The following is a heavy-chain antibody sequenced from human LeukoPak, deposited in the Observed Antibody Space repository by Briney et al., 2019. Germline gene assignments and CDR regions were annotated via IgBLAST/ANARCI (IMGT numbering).Heavy chain of an antibody. CDR1: GYTFTSYG. J-gene: IGHJ4*02. CDR3: VGEIDWCFDR. V-gene: IGHV1-18*01. Sequence: GASVKVSCKASGYTFTSYGISWVRQAPGQGLEWMGWISAYNGNTNYAQKLQGRVTMTTDTSTSTAYTELRSLRSDDTALYYCVGEIDWCFDRWGQGTLVTVSS. CDR2: ISAYNGNT. D-gene: IGHD2-8*02.